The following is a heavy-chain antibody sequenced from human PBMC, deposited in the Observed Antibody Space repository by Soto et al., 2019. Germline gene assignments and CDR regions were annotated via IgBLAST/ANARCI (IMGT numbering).Heavy chain of an antibody. CDR1: GYTFTSYG. Sequence: ASVKVSCKASGYTFTSYGISWVRQAPGQGLEWMGWISAYNGNTNYAQKLQGRVTMTTDTSTSTAYMELRSLRSDDTAVYYCARVLGYCSGGSCYSIGAFDIWGQGTMVTVSS. J-gene: IGHJ3*02. D-gene: IGHD2-15*01. CDR3: ARVLGYCSGGSCYSIGAFDI. V-gene: IGHV1-18*01. CDR2: ISAYNGNT.